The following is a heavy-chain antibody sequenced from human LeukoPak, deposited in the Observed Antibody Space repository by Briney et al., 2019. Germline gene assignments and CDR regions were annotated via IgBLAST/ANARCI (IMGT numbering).Heavy chain of an antibody. J-gene: IGHJ6*03. D-gene: IGHD1-14*01. CDR3: AKTGAPHYCYYYYMDI. CDR2: ISGSGGST. CDR1: GFTLNSYA. Sequence: GGSLRLSCAASGFTLNSYAMSWVRQAPGKGLEWVSAISGSGGSTYYADSVKGRFTISRDNSKNTLYLQMNSLRAEDTAVYYCAKTGAPHYCYYYYMDIWGKGTTVTVSS. V-gene: IGHV3-23*01.